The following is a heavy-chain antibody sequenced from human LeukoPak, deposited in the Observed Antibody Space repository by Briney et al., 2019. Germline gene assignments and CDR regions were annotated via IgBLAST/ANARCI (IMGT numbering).Heavy chain of an antibody. Sequence: GESLKIPCKGSGYTFTSYWIGWVRQMPGKGLEWMGIIYPADSDTRYSPSFQGQVTISADKSISTAYLQWSSLKASDTAMYYCARRSSGSYPDWGQGTLVIVSS. D-gene: IGHD3-10*01. CDR3: ARRSSGSYPD. CDR2: IYPADSDT. V-gene: IGHV5-51*01. CDR1: GYTFTSYW. J-gene: IGHJ4*02.